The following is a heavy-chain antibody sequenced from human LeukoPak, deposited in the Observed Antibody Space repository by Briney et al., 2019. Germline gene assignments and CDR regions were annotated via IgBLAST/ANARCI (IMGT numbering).Heavy chain of an antibody. J-gene: IGHJ6*02. CDR3: ARNEYDFWSGYLANYGMDV. CDR1: GGSISSGGYY. D-gene: IGHD3-3*01. Sequence: SETLSLTCTVSGGSISSGGYYWSWIRQHPGKGLEWIGYIYYSGSTYYNPSLKSRVTISVDTSKNQFSLKLSSVTAADTAVYYCARNEYDFWSGYLANYGMDVWGQGTTVTVSS. V-gene: IGHV4-31*03. CDR2: IYYSGST.